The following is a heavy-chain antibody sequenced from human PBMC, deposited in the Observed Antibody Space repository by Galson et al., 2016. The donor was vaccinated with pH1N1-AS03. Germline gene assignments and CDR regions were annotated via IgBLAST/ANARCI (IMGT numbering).Heavy chain of an antibody. CDR1: GGSITFYY. CDR3: TRESSGLGRGLDY. Sequence: SETLSLTCTVSGGSITFYYWAWIRQPPRKGLAWIGRMDPTGRRNYKSSLESRVSMSVDTSKNEISLRLASVTAADTAVYYFTRESSGLGRGLDYWGQGTLVTVSS. D-gene: IGHD3-10*01. J-gene: IGHJ4*02. V-gene: IGHV4-4*07. CDR2: MDPTGRR.